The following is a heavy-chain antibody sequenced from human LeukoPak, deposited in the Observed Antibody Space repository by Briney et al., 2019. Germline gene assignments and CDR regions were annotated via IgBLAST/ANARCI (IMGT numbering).Heavy chain of an antibody. V-gene: IGHV5-51*01. CDR3: ARGGPYYDILTGILYQGYFDY. CDR2: IYPGDSHT. CDR1: GYSFTSYW. J-gene: IGHJ4*02. D-gene: IGHD3-9*01. Sequence: GESLKISCKGSGYSFTSYWIGWVRQMPGKGLEWMGIIYPGDSHTRYSPSFRGQVTISADKSISTAYLQWSSLKASDTAMYYCARGGPYYDILTGILYQGYFDYWGQGTLVTVSS.